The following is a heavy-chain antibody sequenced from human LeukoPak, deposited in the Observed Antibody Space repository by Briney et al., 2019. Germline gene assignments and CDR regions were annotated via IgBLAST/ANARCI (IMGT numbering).Heavy chain of an antibody. Sequence: GRSLRLSCAASGFTFSSYAMHWVRQAPGKGLEWVAVISYDGSNKYYADSVKGRFTISRDNSKNTLYLQMNSLRAGDTAVYYCARTEAPDYYGSGSYKVWGQGTLVTVSS. V-gene: IGHV3-30-3*01. CDR2: ISYDGSNK. CDR1: GFTFSSYA. D-gene: IGHD3-10*01. CDR3: ARTEAPDYYGSGSYKV. J-gene: IGHJ4*02.